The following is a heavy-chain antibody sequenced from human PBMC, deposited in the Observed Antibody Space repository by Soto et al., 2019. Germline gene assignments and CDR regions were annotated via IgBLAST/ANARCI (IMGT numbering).Heavy chain of an antibody. J-gene: IGHJ6*02. CDR1: GYTFTGYY. D-gene: IGHD3-10*01. V-gene: IGHV1-2*04. CDR3: ARDITMVRGVRYYYYVMAV. Sequence: ASVKVSCKASGYTFTGYYMHWVRQAPGQGLEWMGWINPNSGGTNYAQKFQGWVTMTRDTSISTAYMELSRLRSDDTAVYYCARDITMVRGVRYYYYVMAVWGQGTTVTVSS. CDR2: INPNSGGT.